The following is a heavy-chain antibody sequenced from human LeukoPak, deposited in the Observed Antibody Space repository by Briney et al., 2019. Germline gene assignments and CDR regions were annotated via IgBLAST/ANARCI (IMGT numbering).Heavy chain of an antibody. J-gene: IGHJ5*02. CDR2: IYGDVTT. CDR3: ARDRAGRRSWVEFDL. Sequence: GGSLRLSCTVFGFTVSDNYIDWVRQTPGKGLEWVSLIYGDVTTVYADSVKGRFTISRDNSKNTVYLQMNSLGPEDSAVYYCARDRAGRRSWVEFDLWGQGTLVTVSS. D-gene: IGHD3-10*01. CDR1: GFTVSDNY. V-gene: IGHV3-53*05.